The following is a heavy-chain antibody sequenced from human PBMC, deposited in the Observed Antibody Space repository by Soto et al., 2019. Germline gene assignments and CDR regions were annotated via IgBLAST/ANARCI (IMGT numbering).Heavy chain of an antibody. CDR2: IYYSGST. V-gene: IGHV4-31*03. Sequence: SETLSLTCTVSGGSISSGGYYWSWIRQHPGKGLEWIRYIYYSGSTYYNPSLKSRVTISVDTSKNQFSLKLSSVTAADTAVYYCARVSAAAGYYYGMDVWGQGTTVTVSS. J-gene: IGHJ6*02. CDR3: ARVSAAAGYYYGMDV. D-gene: IGHD6-13*01. CDR1: GGSISSGGYY.